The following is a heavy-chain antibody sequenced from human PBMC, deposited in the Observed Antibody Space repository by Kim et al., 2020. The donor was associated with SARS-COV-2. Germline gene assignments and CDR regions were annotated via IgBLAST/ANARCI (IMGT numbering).Heavy chain of an antibody. V-gene: IGHV3-23*01. CDR3: AKSYGGYVGYFDY. D-gene: IGHD5-12*01. J-gene: IGHJ4*02. Sequence: YADSVKGRFTISRDNSKNTLYLQMNSLRAEDTAVYYCAKSYGGYVGYFDYWGQGTLVTVSS.